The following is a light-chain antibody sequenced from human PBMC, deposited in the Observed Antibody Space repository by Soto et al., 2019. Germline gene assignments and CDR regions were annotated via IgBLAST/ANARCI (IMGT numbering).Light chain of an antibody. J-gene: IGLJ1*01. V-gene: IGLV1-40*01. CDR1: SSNIGAGYD. CDR3: QSYDSSLSGYV. CDR2: GNS. Sequence: QSVLTQPPSVSGAPGQRVTISCTGSSSNIGAGYDVHWYQQLPGTAPKLLIYGNSNRPSGVPDRFSGSKSGTSASLAITGLQAEDEADSYCQSYDSSLSGYVFGTGTTLTVL.